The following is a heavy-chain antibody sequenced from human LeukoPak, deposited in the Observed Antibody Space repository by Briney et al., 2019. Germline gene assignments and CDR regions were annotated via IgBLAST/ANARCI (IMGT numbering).Heavy chain of an antibody. D-gene: IGHD6-19*01. CDR2: IYYSGST. V-gene: IGHV4-59*01. Sequence: SETLSLTCTVSGGSISSYYWSWIRQPPGKGLEWIGYIYYSGSTNYNPSLESRVTISVDTSKNQFSLKLSSVTAADTAVYYCARQRSSGWYGPPYYYYGMDVWGQGTTVTVSS. J-gene: IGHJ6*02. CDR3: ARQRSSGWYGPPYYYYGMDV. CDR1: GGSISSYY.